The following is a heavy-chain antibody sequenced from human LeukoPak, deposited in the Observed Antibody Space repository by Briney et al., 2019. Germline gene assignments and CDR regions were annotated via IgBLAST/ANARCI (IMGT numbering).Heavy chain of an antibody. V-gene: IGHV1-69*04. J-gene: IGHJ4*02. CDR2: IIPILGIA. D-gene: IGHD1-26*01. CDR3: ARDRWSFSRSYVGAYYFDY. CDR1: GGTFSSYA. Sequence: GASVKVSCKASGGTFSSYAISWVRQAPGQGLEWMGRIIPILGIANYAQKFQGRVTITADKSTSTAYMELSSLRSEDTAVYYCARDRWSFSRSYVGAYYFDYWGQGTLVTVSS.